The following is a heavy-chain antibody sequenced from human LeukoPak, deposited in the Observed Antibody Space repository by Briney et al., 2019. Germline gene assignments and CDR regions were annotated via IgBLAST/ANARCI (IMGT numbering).Heavy chain of an antibody. CDR2: ISGRGSST. V-gene: IGHV3-23*01. J-gene: IGHJ6*03. CDR1: GFTFNSYG. Sequence: GGSLRLSCAASGFTFNSYGMSWVRQAPERGLEWVSGISGRGSSTHYADSVKGRFTISRDPTKNTVYLQMNSLRVEDTAVYYCAKENLMVITTSYMDVWGNGTTVTVSS. D-gene: IGHD2-21*01. CDR3: AKENLMVITTSYMDV.